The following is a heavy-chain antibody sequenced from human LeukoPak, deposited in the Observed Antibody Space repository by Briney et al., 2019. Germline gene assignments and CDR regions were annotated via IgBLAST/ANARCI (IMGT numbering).Heavy chain of an antibody. Sequence: SETLSLTCTVSGGSISSYYWSWIRQPAGKGLEWIGRIYTSGSTNYNPSLKSRVTMSVDTSKNQFSLKLSSVTAADTAVYFCAREDYYNSGGYYLDYWGQGTLVTVSS. V-gene: IGHV4-4*07. J-gene: IGHJ4*02. D-gene: IGHD3-22*01. CDR1: GGSISSYY. CDR3: AREDYYNSGGYYLDY. CDR2: IYTSGST.